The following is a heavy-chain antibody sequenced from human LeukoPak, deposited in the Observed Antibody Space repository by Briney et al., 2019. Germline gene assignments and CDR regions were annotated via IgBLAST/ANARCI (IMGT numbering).Heavy chain of an antibody. V-gene: IGHV3-23*01. Sequence: RSLRLSCAASGSAFISYGMHWVRQAPGKGLEWVSGISGSGVSTYYADSVKGRFTISRDNSRHTLGLQVNSRRAEDTAVYYCARSGCSWRGNFDYWGQGTLVTVSS. D-gene: IGHD2-15*01. CDR2: ISGSGVST. J-gene: IGHJ4*02. CDR1: GSAFISYG. CDR3: ARSGCSWRGNFDY.